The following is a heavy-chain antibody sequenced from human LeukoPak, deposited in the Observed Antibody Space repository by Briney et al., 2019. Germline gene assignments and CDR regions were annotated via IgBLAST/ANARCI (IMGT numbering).Heavy chain of an antibody. D-gene: IGHD3-22*01. V-gene: IGHV4-39*01. J-gene: IGHJ4*02. CDR1: SGSISSPAYY. Sequence: SETLSLTCTVSSGSISSPAYYWAWIRQPPGKGLEWIWSIYYSGSAYYNPSLKSRVTISVDTSKKQFSLRLSSVTAADTAVYYCASNYFDSSGPLEIDYWGQGTLVTVSS. CDR3: ASNYFDSSGPLEIDY. CDR2: IYYSGSA.